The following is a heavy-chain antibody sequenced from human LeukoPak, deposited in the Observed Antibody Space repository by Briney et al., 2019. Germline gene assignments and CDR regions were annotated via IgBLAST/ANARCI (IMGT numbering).Heavy chain of an antibody. J-gene: IGHJ4*02. CDR3: ARAGYGDYPGYFDY. CDR1: GFTFSRYI. CDR2: IWFDGSTK. D-gene: IGHD4-17*01. Sequence: TGTSLRLSCAASGFTFSRYIMHWVRQARGKGLEWVALIWFDGSTKYYVDSVKGRFTISRDNSKNTLSLQMNSLRAEDTAVYYCARAGYGDYPGYFDYWGQGTLVTVSS. V-gene: IGHV3-33*08.